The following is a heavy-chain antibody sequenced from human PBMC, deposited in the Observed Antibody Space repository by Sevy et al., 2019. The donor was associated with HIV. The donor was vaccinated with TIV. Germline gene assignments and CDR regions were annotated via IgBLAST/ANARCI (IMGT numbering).Heavy chain of an antibody. J-gene: IGHJ3*02. CDR1: GFTFSNAW. Sequence: GGSLRLSCAASGFTFSNAWMSWVRQAPGKGLEWVGRIKSKTDGGTTDYAAPVKGRFTISRDDSKKTLNLQMNSLKTEDTAVYYCTSGRQGVTMVRGVIITRDDAFDIWGQGTMVTVSS. CDR3: TSGRQGVTMVRGVIITRDDAFDI. CDR2: IKSKTDGGTT. V-gene: IGHV3-15*01. D-gene: IGHD3-10*01.